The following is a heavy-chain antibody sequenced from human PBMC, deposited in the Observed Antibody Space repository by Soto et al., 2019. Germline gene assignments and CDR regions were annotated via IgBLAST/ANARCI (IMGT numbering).Heavy chain of an antibody. D-gene: IGHD3-22*01. J-gene: IGHJ4*02. CDR3: ARGTEDDIAITT. V-gene: IGHV3-66*01. Sequence: EVQLVESGGGLVHPGGSLRLSWAASGCTVSTKYMTWVRQAPGKGLVWVSVFYRGGNTYYADPVKGRFTITRDISKHTLSLQMSSLRAEDTAVNYCARGTEDDIAITTWGQGTLLTVSS. CDR1: GCTVSTKY. CDR2: FYRGGNT.